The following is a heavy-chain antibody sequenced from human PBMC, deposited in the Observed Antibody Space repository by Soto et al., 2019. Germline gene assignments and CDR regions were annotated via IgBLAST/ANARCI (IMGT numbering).Heavy chain of an antibody. V-gene: IGHV3-30*18. J-gene: IGHJ4*02. Sequence: QVQLVESGGGVVQPGRSLRLSCAASGFSFSTYAMYWVRQAPGKGLEWVAVISYDGSKKYYADSMKGRFTISRDNSKNTLYLQMSSLRAEDTAVYYCAKDLADFLSGHPTNYFAYWGQGTLVTVSS. CDR1: GFSFSTYA. D-gene: IGHD3-3*01. CDR2: ISYDGSKK. CDR3: AKDLADFLSGHPTNYFAY.